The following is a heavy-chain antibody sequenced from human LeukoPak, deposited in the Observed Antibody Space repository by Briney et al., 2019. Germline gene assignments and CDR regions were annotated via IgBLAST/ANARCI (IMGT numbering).Heavy chain of an antibody. Sequence: GFSVKVSCKASGGTFSSYAISWVRQAPGQGLEWMGGIIPIFGTANYAQKFQGRVTITADESTSTAYMELSSLRSEDTAVYYCAREGLRLLEWTHDAFDIWGQGTMVTVSS. D-gene: IGHD3-3*01. CDR1: GGTFSSYA. CDR3: AREGLRLLEWTHDAFDI. J-gene: IGHJ3*02. V-gene: IGHV1-69*01. CDR2: IIPIFGTA.